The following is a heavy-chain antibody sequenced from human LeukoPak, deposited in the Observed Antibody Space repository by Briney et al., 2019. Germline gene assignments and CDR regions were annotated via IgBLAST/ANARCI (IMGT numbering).Heavy chain of an antibody. D-gene: IGHD4-17*01. V-gene: IGHV4-4*02. Sequence: PSGTLSLTCAVSGDSISSTNWWNWVRQPPGKGLEWIGEIDHRGNTNYNPSLKSRVTISVDRSKNQFSLQLTSVTAADTAVYYCARGYGPGYWGRGTLVTVS. CDR3: ARGYGPGY. CDR2: IDHRGNT. CDR1: GDSISSTNW. J-gene: IGHJ4*02.